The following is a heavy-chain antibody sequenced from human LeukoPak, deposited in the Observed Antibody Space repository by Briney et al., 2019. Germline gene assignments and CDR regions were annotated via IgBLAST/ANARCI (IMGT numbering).Heavy chain of an antibody. V-gene: IGHV4-4*07. J-gene: IGHJ4*02. CDR3: ARVSYYYGSGSYLVDY. CDR2: IYTSGST. CDR1: GGSLSSYY. D-gene: IGHD3-10*01. Sequence: SETLSLTCTVSGGSLSSYYWSWIRQPAGKGLEWIGRIYTSGSTNYNPSLKSRVTMSVDTSKNQFSLKLSSVPAADTAVYYCARVSYYYGSGSYLVDYWGQGTLVTVSS.